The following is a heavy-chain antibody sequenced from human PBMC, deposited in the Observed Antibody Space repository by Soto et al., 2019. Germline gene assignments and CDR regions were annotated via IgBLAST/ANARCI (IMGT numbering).Heavy chain of an antibody. D-gene: IGHD3-3*01. V-gene: IGHV4-59*01. CDR1: SDSMSPYF. CDR3: ARGLFGGGSRYHGIDV. CDR2: IYNSETI. Sequence: QVLLQESGPGVVKPSETLSLTCTVSSDSMSPYFWSWIRQPPGKGLEWIGYIYNSETIKYNSSRRSRVTISDDRSKNQFSLKLNPVIATDTAVYYCARGLFGGGSRYHGIDVWGQGTTVTVSS. J-gene: IGHJ6*02.